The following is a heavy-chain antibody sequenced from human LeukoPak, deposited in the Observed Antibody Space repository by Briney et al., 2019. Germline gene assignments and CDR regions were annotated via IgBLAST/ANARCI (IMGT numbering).Heavy chain of an antibody. Sequence: PSETLSLTCTVSSVSTNNNDWSWIRQPPGKGLEWIGFIYYSGDTNYNPSLKSRVTISLDTSKKQFSLRLSSVTAADTAVYYCARALYYYDSSGYRFVDWGQGTLVTVSS. CDR3: ARALYYYDSSGYRFVD. J-gene: IGHJ4*02. V-gene: IGHV4-59*01. CDR2: IYYSGDT. CDR1: SVSTNNND. D-gene: IGHD3-22*01.